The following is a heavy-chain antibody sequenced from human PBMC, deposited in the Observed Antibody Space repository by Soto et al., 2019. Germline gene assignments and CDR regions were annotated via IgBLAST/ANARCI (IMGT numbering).Heavy chain of an antibody. CDR2: LYGDGTT. CDR3: ARNSYGYFDY. Sequence: EVQLVESGGGLVQPGGSLRLSCVVSGFDISNNYTNWVRQAPGKGLERVSVLYGDGTTSYAGSVKGRFTISRHNSNNTLYLQMNNLRTEDTAVYYCARNSYGYFDYWGQGTLVTVSS. V-gene: IGHV3-53*04. D-gene: IGHD5-18*01. CDR1: GFDISNNY. J-gene: IGHJ4*02.